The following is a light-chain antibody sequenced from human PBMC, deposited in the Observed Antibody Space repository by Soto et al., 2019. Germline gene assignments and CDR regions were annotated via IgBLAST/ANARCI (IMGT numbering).Light chain of an antibody. CDR1: SSNIGAGYD. J-gene: IGLJ2*01. Sequence: QAVVTQPPSVSGAPGQRVTISCTGSSSNIGAGYDVHWYQQFPGTAPKLLIYGNSNQPSGVPDRFSGSKSGTSASLAITGLQAEDEADYYCQSYDSSLSGVVFGGGTKVTVL. V-gene: IGLV1-40*01. CDR2: GNS. CDR3: QSYDSSLSGVV.